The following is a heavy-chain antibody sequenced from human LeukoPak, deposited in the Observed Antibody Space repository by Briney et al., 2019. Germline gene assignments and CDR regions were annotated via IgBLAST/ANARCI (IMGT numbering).Heavy chain of an antibody. D-gene: IGHD2-15*01. CDR3: ARDHVVDGLVFDY. V-gene: IGHV3-7*01. CDR1: GFTFSSHW. CDR2: TNQDRSDK. Sequence: GGSLRLSCAAAGFTFSSHWMSWIRQAPGGGLEWVANTNQDRSDKQYVDSVKGRFTISRDNAKNSLYLQMDSLRAEDTGLYYCARDHVVDGLVFDYWGQGALVTVSS. J-gene: IGHJ4*02.